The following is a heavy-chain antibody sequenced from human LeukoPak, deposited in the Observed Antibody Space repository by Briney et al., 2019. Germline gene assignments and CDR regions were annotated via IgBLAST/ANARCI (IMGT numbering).Heavy chain of an antibody. CDR2: IYYSGST. CDR3: ARRYCTNGVCYKIDY. Sequence: KPSETLSLTCTVSGGSISSSSYYWGWIRQPPGKGLEWIGSIYYSGSTYYNPSLKSRVTISVDTSKNQFSLKLSSVTAADTAVYYCARRYCTNGVCYKIDYWGQGTLVTVSS. V-gene: IGHV4-39*01. J-gene: IGHJ4*02. CDR1: GGSISSSSYY. D-gene: IGHD2-8*01.